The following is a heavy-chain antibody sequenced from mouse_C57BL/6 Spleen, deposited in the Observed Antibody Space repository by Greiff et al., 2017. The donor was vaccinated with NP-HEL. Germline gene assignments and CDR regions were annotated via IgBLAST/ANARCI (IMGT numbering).Heavy chain of an antibody. D-gene: IGHD1-1*01. CDR1: GYTFTSYW. CDR3: ARGGDYYGSSFFDY. V-gene: IGHV1-59*01. J-gene: IGHJ2*01. CDR2: IDPSDSYT. Sequence: VQLQQPGAELVRPGTSVKLSCKASGYTFTSYWMHWVKQRPGQGLEWIGVIDPSDSYTNYNQKFKGKATLTVDTSSSTAYMQLSSLTSEDSAVYYCARGGDYYGSSFFDYWGQGTTLTVSS.